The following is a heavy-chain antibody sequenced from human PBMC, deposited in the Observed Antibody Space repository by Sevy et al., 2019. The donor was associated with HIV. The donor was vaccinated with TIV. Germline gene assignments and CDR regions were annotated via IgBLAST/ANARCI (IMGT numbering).Heavy chain of an antibody. V-gene: IGHV3-64D*06. D-gene: IGHD2-15*01. CDR3: VKPYATPRSRGSCPFQH. Sequence: GGCLRLSCSASGFTFSSYAMHCVRQAPGKGLEYVSAISSNGGSTYYADSVKGRFTISRDNSKNTLYLQMSSLRAEDTALYYCVKPYATPRSRGSCPFQHWGQGTTVTVSS. J-gene: IGHJ1*01. CDR1: GFTFSSYA. CDR2: ISSNGGST.